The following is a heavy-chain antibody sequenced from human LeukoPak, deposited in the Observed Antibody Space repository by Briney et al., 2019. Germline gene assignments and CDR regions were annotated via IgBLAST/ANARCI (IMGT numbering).Heavy chain of an antibody. V-gene: IGHV4-34*01. D-gene: IGHD6-13*01. CDR1: GGSFSGYY. Sequence: SSGTLSLTCAVYGGSFSGYYWSWIRQPPGKGLEWIGEINHSGSTNYNPSLKSRVTISVDTSKNQFSLKLSSVTAADTAVYYCARGAAARPYFDYWGQGTLVTVSS. J-gene: IGHJ4*02. CDR2: INHSGST. CDR3: ARGAAARPYFDY.